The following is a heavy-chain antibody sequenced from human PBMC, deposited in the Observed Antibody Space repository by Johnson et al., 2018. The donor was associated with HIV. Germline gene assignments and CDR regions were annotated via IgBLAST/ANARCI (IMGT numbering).Heavy chain of an antibody. CDR1: GFTFSSYA. CDR2: ISNSGHAT. V-gene: IGHV3-23*04. CDR3: ATQEDYGDYYGAFDI. D-gene: IGHD4-17*01. J-gene: IGHJ3*02. Sequence: VLLVESGGGVVQPGRSLRLSCAASGFTFSSYAMNWVRQAPGKGLEWVSVISNSGHATDYADSVRGRFTISRDNSKNTLYLEMSSLRAEDTAVYYCATQEDYGDYYGAFDIWGQGTMVTVSS.